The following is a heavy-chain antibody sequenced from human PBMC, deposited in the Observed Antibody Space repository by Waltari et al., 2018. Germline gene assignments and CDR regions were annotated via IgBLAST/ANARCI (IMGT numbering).Heavy chain of an antibody. CDR2: IWYDGSNK. V-gene: IGHV3-33*01. Sequence: QVQLVESGGGVVQPGRSLRLSCAASGFTFSSYGMHWVRQAPGKGLEWVAVIWYDGSNKYYADSVKGRFTISRDNSKNTLYLQMNSLRAEDTAVYYSARVVYYYGMDVWGQGTTVTVSS. CDR1: GFTFSSYG. J-gene: IGHJ6*02. CDR3: ARVVYYYGMDV.